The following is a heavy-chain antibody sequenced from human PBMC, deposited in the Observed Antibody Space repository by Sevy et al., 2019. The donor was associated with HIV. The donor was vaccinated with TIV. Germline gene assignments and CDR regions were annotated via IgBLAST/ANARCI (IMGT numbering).Heavy chain of an antibody. CDR1: GFTFSNAW. Sequence: GGSLRLSCAASGFTFSNAWMSWVRQAPGKGLEWVGRIKSKTDGGTTDYAAPVKGRFTFSRDDSKNTLYLQMNSLKTEDTAVYYCTTDPTMIVVVITSPLGDIWGQGTMVTVSS. J-gene: IGHJ3*02. CDR2: IKSKTDGGTT. D-gene: IGHD3-22*01. V-gene: IGHV3-15*01. CDR3: TTDPTMIVVVITSPLGDI.